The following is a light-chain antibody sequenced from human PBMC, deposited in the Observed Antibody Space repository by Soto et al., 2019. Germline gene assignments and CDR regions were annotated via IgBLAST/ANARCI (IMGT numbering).Light chain of an antibody. CDR1: RDISNY. V-gene: IGKV1-33*01. J-gene: IGKJ4*01. CDR3: QQNDNLPQLT. Sequence: DIQMTQSPSSLSASVGDRVTITCQASRDISNYLNWYQHKPGKVPKLLIYDASKLETGVPSRFGGSGSGTDFTFTISSLQPEDVVTYYCQQNDNLPQLTFGGGTKVEIK. CDR2: DAS.